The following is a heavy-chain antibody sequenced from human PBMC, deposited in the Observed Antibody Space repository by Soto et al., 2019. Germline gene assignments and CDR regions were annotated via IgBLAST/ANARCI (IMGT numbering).Heavy chain of an antibody. CDR3: ARVGTDRSGWGY. D-gene: IGHD6-19*01. CDR2: ISAYNGNT. CDR1: GYTFTSYG. Sequence: QVQLVQSGAEVKKPGASVKVSCKASGYTFTSYGISWVRQAPGQGLEWMGWISAYNGNTNYAQKLQGRVTMTTDTDTSTGYMELRSLRAGDTAAYYCARVGTDRSGWGYWGQGTLVTVSS. J-gene: IGHJ4*02. V-gene: IGHV1-18*01.